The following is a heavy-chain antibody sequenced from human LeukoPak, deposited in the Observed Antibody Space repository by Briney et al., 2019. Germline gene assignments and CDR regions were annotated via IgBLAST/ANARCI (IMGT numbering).Heavy chain of an antibody. J-gene: IGHJ4*02. CDR3: ARDYGYYYDSSGYYQGGDY. CDR2: ISGSGGST. CDR1: GFTFSSYA. D-gene: IGHD3-22*01. Sequence: PGGSLRLSCAASGFTFSSYAMSWVRQAPGKGLEWVSAISGSGGSTYYADSVKGRFTISRDNSKNSLYLQMNSLRAEDTAVYYCARDYGYYYDSSGYYQGGDYWGQGTLVTVSS. V-gene: IGHV3-23*01.